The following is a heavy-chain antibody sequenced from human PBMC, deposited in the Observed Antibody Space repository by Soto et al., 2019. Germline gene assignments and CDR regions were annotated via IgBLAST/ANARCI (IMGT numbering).Heavy chain of an antibody. CDR3: AKFGWPSSSSPPSDY. CDR1: GFTFSSYA. D-gene: IGHD6-6*01. V-gene: IGHV3-23*01. Sequence: GGSLRLSCAASGFTFSSYAMSWVRQAPGKGLEWVSAISGSGGSTYYADSVKGRFTISRDNSKNTLYLQMNSLRAEDTAVYYCAKFGWPSSSSPPSDYWGQGTLVTVSS. CDR2: ISGSGGST. J-gene: IGHJ4*02.